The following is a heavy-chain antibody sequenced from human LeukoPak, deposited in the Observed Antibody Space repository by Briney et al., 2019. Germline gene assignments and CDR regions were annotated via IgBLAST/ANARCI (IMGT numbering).Heavy chain of an antibody. CDR1: GGSISSYY. J-gene: IGHJ4*02. Sequence: SETMSLTSTVSGGSISSYYWSWIRQPPGEVLGWNGYIYSSVSHTYNPSLKSRVTISVDTSKHQFSLKLSSVTAADTAVYYCATGYSSGWYYFDYWGQGTLVTVSS. CDR3: ATGYSSGWYYFDY. V-gene: IGHV4-59*01. D-gene: IGHD6-19*01. CDR2: IYSSVSH.